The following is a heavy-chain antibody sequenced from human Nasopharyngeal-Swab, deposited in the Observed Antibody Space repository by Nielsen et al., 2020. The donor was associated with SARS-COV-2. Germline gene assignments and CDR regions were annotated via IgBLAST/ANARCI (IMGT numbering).Heavy chain of an antibody. V-gene: IGHV1-18*04. J-gene: IGHJ6*02. CDR2: ISAYNGNT. CDR1: GYTFSSYG. D-gene: IGHD3-9*01. Sequence: ASVKVSCKAFGYTFSSYGISWGRQAPGQGREWRGWISAYNGNTNYAQNLQGRVTMTTDTYTSTAYMELRSLRSDDTAVYYCARDRRSAGYDILTGYSNYYGMDVWGQGTTVTVSS. CDR3: ARDRRSAGYDILTGYSNYYGMDV.